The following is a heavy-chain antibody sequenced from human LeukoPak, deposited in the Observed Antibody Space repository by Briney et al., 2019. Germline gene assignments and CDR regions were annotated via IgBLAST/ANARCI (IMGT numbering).Heavy chain of an antibody. CDR3: ARDLSAGYSSSWYADY. V-gene: IGHV3-11*04. J-gene: IGHJ4*02. D-gene: IGHD6-13*01. CDR1: GFTFSDYY. Sequence: PGGSLRLSCAASGFTFSDYYMSWIRQAPGKGLEWVSYISSSGSTIYYADSVKGRFTISRDNAKNSLYLQMNSLRAEDTAVYYCARDLSAGYSSSWYADYWGQGTLVTVSS. CDR2: ISSSGSTI.